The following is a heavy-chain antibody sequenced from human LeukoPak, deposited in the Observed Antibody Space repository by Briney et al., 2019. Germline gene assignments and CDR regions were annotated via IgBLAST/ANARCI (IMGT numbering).Heavy chain of an antibody. V-gene: IGHV4-34*01. CDR2: INHSGST. Sequence: SETLSLTCAVYGESLDNYYWMFVRQPPGKGLEWIGEINHSGSTNYNPSLKSRVTISVDTSKNQFSLKLSSVTAANTAVYYCARGRLYCTNGVCYFGGFYYMDVWGKGTTVTVSS. D-gene: IGHD2-8*01. J-gene: IGHJ6*03. CDR3: ARGRLYCTNGVCYFGGFYYMDV. CDR1: GESLDNYY.